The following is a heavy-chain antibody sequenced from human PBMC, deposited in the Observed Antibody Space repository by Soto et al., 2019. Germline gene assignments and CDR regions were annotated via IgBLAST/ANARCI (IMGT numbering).Heavy chain of an antibody. J-gene: IGHJ4*02. CDR3: ARGVSAGVDY. CDR1: GYSFTSLD. V-gene: IGHV1-8*01. Sequence: QVQLVQSGAEVREPGASVKVSCKASGYSFTSLDINWVRQTAGQGLEWMGWMQPSTGRTGYAQKFQGRVTMTRDTSTNTAQMELTTLTSDDTAFYYCARGVSAGVDYWGQGTLVTVSS. CDR2: MQPSTGRT. D-gene: IGHD1-26*01.